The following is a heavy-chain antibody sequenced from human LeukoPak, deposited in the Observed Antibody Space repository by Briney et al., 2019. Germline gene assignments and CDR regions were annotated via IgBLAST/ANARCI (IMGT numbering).Heavy chain of an antibody. D-gene: IGHD3-22*01. CDR2: ISYIGST. CDR3: ASDSISMNAFDA. Sequence: SETLSLTCTVSGGSFTPHYWSWIRQPPGKGLGWIGYISYIGSTNYNPSLKSRVNISIEASKKEVSLMLTSVTAADTAVYYCASDSISMNAFDAWGQGTMVTVSS. J-gene: IGHJ3*01. CDR1: GGSFTPHY. V-gene: IGHV4-59*11.